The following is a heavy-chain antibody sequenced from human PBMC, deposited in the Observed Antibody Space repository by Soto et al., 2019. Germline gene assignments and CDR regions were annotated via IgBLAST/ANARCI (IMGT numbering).Heavy chain of an antibody. D-gene: IGHD5-18*01. V-gene: IGHV4-31*03. CDR1: GGSISSGGYY. Sequence: QVQLQESGPGLVKPSQTLSLTCTVSGGSISSGGYYWSWIRQHPGKGLEWIGYIYYSGRTYYNPSLKSRVTISVDTSKNQFSLKLSSVTAADTAVYYCARHVDTAMVRPRFDPWGQGTLVTVSS. J-gene: IGHJ5*02. CDR2: IYYSGRT. CDR3: ARHVDTAMVRPRFDP.